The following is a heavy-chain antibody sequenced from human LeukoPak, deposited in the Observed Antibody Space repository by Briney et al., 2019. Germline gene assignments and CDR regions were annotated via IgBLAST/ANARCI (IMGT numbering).Heavy chain of an antibody. V-gene: IGHV1-69*13. Sequence: GASVKVSCEASGGTFSSYAISWVRQAPGQGLEWMGGIIPIFGTANYAQKFQGRVTITADESTSTAYMELSSLRSEDTAVYYCARDRRDYDILTGYSYYFDYWGQGTLVTVSS. CDR2: IIPIFGTA. J-gene: IGHJ4*02. CDR1: GGTFSSYA. CDR3: ARDRRDYDILTGYSYYFDY. D-gene: IGHD3-9*01.